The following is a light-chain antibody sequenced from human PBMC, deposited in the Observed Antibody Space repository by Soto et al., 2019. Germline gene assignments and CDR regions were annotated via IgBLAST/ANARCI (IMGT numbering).Light chain of an antibody. CDR2: EVT. J-gene: IGLJ1*01. CDR1: SSDIGSYNY. V-gene: IGLV2-14*01. Sequence: QSALTQPASVSGAPGQSITISCSGTSSDIGSYNYVSWYQQHPDKAPKLIIYEVTNRPSGVSGRFSGSKSGNTASLTISGLQAEDEADYYCTSYTTSNTHVFGNGAKVTVL. CDR3: TSYTTSNTHV.